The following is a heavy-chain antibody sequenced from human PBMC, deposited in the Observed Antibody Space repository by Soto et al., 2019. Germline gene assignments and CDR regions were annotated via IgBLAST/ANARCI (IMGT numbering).Heavy chain of an antibody. CDR2: INPSGGST. J-gene: IGHJ4*02. Sequence: ASVKVSCKASGYTFTSYYMHWVRQAPGQGLEWMGIINPSGGSTTYAQKFQGRVTMTRDTSTSTVYMELSSLRSEDTAVYYCARDFYDNYGHRSTDYRGQGTLVTVSS. CDR1: GYTFTSYY. V-gene: IGHV1-46*03. CDR3: ARDFYDNYGHRSTDY. D-gene: IGHD3-22*01.